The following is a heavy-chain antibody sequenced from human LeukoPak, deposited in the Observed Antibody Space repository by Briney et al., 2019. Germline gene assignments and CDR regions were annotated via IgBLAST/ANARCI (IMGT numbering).Heavy chain of an antibody. CDR1: GDSVSSKSAA. CDR2: TYYRSKWSS. Sequence: SQTLSLTCALSGDSVSSKSAAWNWIRQSPSRGLEWLGRTYYRSKWSSGYAESVKSRITINPDTSKNQFSLQLKSVTPEDTAVYYCARGLYSSLYYFDYWGQGTLVTVSS. CDR3: ARGLYSSLYYFDY. V-gene: IGHV6-1*01. D-gene: IGHD5-18*01. J-gene: IGHJ4*02.